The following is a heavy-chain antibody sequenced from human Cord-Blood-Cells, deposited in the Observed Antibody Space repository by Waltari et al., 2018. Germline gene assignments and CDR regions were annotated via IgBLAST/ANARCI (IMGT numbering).Heavy chain of an antibody. Sequence: QLQLQESGPGLVKPSESLSLTCTVAGGSISSSSYYWGWIPQPPGKGLEWIGSIYYSGSTYYNPSLKSRVTISVDTSKNQFSLKLSSVTAADTAVYYCAKHVSTTVTKRGAFDIWGQGTMVTVSS. J-gene: IGHJ3*02. CDR3: AKHVSTTVTKRGAFDI. CDR1: GGSISSSSYY. CDR2: IYYSGST. D-gene: IGHD4-17*01. V-gene: IGHV4-39*01.